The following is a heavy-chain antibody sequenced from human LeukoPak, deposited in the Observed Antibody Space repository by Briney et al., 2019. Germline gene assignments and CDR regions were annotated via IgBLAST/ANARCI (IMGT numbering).Heavy chain of an antibody. D-gene: IGHD3-10*01. Sequence: SETLSLTCTVSGGSISSYYWSWIRQPPGKGLEWIGYIYYSGSTNYNPSLKSRVTISVDTSKNQFSLKLSSVTAADTAVYYCARNRPFEFWGQGTLVTVSS. CDR2: IYYSGST. CDR3: ARNRPFEF. J-gene: IGHJ4*02. V-gene: IGHV4-59*01. CDR1: GGSISSYY.